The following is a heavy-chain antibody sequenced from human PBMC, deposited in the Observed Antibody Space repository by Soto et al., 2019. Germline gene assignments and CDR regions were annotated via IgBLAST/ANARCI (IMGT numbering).Heavy chain of an antibody. J-gene: IGHJ4*02. V-gene: IGHV6-1*01. Sequence: SQTLTLTCAISGDSVSSNTAAWNWIRSSPSRGLEWLGRTYYRSNWRHDYAVSVKSRITVNPDTSKNHFSLQLNSVTPDDTAVYYCARGVAGSGFDLWGQGTLVTVSS. D-gene: IGHD6-19*01. CDR1: GDSVSSNTAA. CDR3: ARGVAGSGFDL. CDR2: TYYRSNWRH.